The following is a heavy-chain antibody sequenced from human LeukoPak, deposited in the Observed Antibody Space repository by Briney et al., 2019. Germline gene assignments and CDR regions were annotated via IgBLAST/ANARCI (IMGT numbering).Heavy chain of an antibody. Sequence: ASVKVSCKASGYTFTSYYMHWVRQAPGQGHEWMGIINPSGGSTSYAQKFQGRVTMTRDTSTSTVYMELSSLRSEDTAVYYCARVARLYCSSTSCYSNSYFDYWGQGTLVTVSS. J-gene: IGHJ4*02. CDR3: ARVARLYCSSTSCYSNSYFDY. D-gene: IGHD2-2*01. CDR1: GYTFTSYY. CDR2: INPSGGST. V-gene: IGHV1-46*01.